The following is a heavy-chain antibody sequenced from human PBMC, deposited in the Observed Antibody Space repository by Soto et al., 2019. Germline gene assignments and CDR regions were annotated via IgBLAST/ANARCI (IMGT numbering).Heavy chain of an antibody. CDR1: GGSFSGYY. Sequence: PSETLSLTCAVYGGSFSGYYWSWIRQPPGKGLEWIGEINHSGSTNYNPSLKSRVTISVDTSKNQFSLKLSSVTAADTAVYYCARGRRIFGVVIPPDYWGQGTLVTVSS. J-gene: IGHJ4*02. D-gene: IGHD3-3*01. CDR3: ARGRRIFGVVIPPDY. CDR2: INHSGST. V-gene: IGHV4-34*01.